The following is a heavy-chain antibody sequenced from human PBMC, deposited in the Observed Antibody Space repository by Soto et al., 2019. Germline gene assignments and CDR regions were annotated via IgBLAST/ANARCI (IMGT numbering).Heavy chain of an antibody. J-gene: IGHJ4*02. V-gene: IGHV3-48*01. Sequence: EVQLVESGGGLVQPGGSLRLSCAASGFTFSSNSMNWVSQAPGRGLEWVSYISSSSSTIYYADSVKGRITISRDNAKNSLYLQMNSLRAEDKAVYFCARSYSAGRGGFDYWGQGTLVTVSS. CDR1: GFTFSSNS. CDR3: ARSYSAGRGGFDY. CDR2: ISSSSSTI. D-gene: IGHD1-26*01.